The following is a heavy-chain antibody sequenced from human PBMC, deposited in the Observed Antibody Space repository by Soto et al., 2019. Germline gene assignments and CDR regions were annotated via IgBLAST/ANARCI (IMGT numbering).Heavy chain of an antibody. V-gene: IGHV4-34*01. CDR3: ARGRGRQQLVRNGWFDP. D-gene: IGHD6-13*01. J-gene: IGHJ5*02. Sequence: QVQLQQWGAGLLKPSETLSLTCAVYGGSFSGYYWSWIRQPPGKGLEWIGEINHSGSTNYNQSLKSRVTIAVDTSKNQFSLKLSSVTAADTAVYYCARGRGRQQLVRNGWFDPWGQGTLVTVSS. CDR1: GGSFSGYY. CDR2: INHSGST.